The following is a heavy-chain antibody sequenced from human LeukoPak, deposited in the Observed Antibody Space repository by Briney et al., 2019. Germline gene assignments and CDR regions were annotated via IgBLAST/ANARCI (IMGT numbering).Heavy chain of an antibody. CDR2: IYTSGST. V-gene: IGHV4-4*07. CDR3: ARSGFQVVPAAIDY. Sequence: SETLSLTCIVSGGSISSYYWSWIRQPAGKGLEWIGRIYTSGSTNYNPSLKSRVTMSVDTSKNQFSLKLSSVTAADTAVYYCARSGFQVVPAAIDYWGQGTLVTVSS. J-gene: IGHJ4*02. CDR1: GGSISSYY. D-gene: IGHD2-2*01.